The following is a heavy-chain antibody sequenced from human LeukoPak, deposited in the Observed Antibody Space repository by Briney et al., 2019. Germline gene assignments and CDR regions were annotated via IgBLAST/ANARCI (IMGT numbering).Heavy chain of an antibody. CDR2: ISSSGSTI. CDR1: GFTFSDYY. Sequence: GGSLRLSCAASGFTFSDYYMSWIRQAPGKGLEWVSYISSSGSTIYYADSVKGRFTISRDNAKNSLYLQMNSLRAEDTAVYYCAREAGKVRGYYYYYGMDVWGQGTTVTVSS. CDR3: AREAGKVRGYYYYYGMDV. D-gene: IGHD3-10*01. V-gene: IGHV3-11*01. J-gene: IGHJ6*02.